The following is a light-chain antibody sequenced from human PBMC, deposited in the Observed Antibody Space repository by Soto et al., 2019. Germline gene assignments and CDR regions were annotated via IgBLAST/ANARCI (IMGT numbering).Light chain of an antibody. CDR1: NIGGKR. J-gene: IGLJ1*01. V-gene: IGLV3-21*02. Sequence: SSELTQPHSVSVAPGQTASITCGASNIGGKRLHWYQQRPGQAPVLVVYDDSHRPSGVPERVSGSNSGNMATLTISSVEAGDEADYYCHVWDVSDSEHYVVGTGTKVTVL. CDR3: HVWDVSDSEHYV. CDR2: DDS.